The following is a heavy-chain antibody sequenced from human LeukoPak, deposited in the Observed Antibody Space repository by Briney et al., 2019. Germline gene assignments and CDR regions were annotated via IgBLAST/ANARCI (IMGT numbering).Heavy chain of an antibody. D-gene: IGHD2-8*01. CDR1: GFTFRSYW. V-gene: IGHV3-7*01. CDR3: ARLKDDVTKFDS. CDR2: IKQDGSQI. J-gene: IGHJ4*02. Sequence: GGSLRLSCEVSGFTFRSYWMSWVRQAPGKGLEGGANIKQDGSQIHYADSVKGRFTISRDNAKNSLFLQMNSLRVEDTAVYYCARLKDDVTKFDSWGQGTLVTVSS.